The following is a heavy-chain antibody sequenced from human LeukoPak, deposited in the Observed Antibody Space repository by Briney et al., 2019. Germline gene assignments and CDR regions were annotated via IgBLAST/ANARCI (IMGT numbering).Heavy chain of an antibody. CDR2: IIPILGIA. V-gene: IGHV1-69*02. J-gene: IGHJ3*02. CDR1: GGTFSSYT. D-gene: IGHD6-25*01. CDR3: ARAPGIAAIGAFDI. Sequence: GASVKVSCKASGGTFSSYTISWVRQAPGQGLEWMGRIIPILGIANYAQKFQGRVTITADKSTSTAYMELSSLKSEDTAVHYCARAPGIAAIGAFDIWGQGTMVTVSS.